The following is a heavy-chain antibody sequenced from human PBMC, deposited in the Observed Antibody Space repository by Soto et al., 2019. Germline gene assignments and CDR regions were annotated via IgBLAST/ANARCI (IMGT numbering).Heavy chain of an antibody. J-gene: IGHJ4*02. CDR1: GDSISNGYYT. CDR3: ARGPSGDKVDY. CDR2: IYNSVNT. Sequence: QVQLQESGPGLVEPSQTLSLTCTVSGDSISNGYYTWSWIRQPQGKDLEWIGHIYNSVNTYSNPSLKSRVTISADTSKNQFSLKLSSVTAADTAVYYCARGPSGDKVDYWGQGTLGTVSS. V-gene: IGHV4-30-4*01. D-gene: IGHD3-10*01.